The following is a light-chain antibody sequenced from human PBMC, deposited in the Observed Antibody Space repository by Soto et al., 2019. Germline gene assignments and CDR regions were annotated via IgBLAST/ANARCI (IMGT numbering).Light chain of an antibody. Sequence: QSVLTQAPSASGTPGQRVTISCSGSSSNIGSNTVNWYQQLPGTAPKLLIYSNNQRPSGVPDRFSGSKSGTSASLAISGLQSEDEADYYCAAWDDSLNGHVFGNGTKVTVL. CDR2: SNN. J-gene: IGLJ1*01. CDR3: AAWDDSLNGHV. V-gene: IGLV1-44*01. CDR1: SSNIGSNT.